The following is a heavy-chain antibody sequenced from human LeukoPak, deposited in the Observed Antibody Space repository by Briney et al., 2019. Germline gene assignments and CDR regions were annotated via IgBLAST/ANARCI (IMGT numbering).Heavy chain of an antibody. J-gene: IGHJ3*02. Sequence: EGSLRLSCAASGFTFTSHAMHWVRQAPGKGLEWVAVISYDGSNKYYADSVKGRFTISRDNSKNTLYLQMNSLRAEDTAVYYCAKDIRERLFGVVIIAIDAFDIWGQGTMVTVSS. V-gene: IGHV3-30*18. CDR2: ISYDGSNK. CDR1: GFTFTSHA. CDR3: AKDIRERLFGVVIIAIDAFDI. D-gene: IGHD3-3*01.